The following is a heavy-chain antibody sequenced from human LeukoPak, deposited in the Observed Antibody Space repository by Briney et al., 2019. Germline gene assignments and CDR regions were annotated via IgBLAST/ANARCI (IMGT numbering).Heavy chain of an antibody. CDR3: AKDYYGSSGYLFDY. D-gene: IGHD3-22*01. CDR2: ISWNSGSI. J-gene: IGHJ4*02. Sequence: PGGSLRLSCAASGFTFDDYAMHWVRQAPGKGLEWVSGISWNSGSIGYADSVKGRFTISRDNAKNSLYLQMNSLRAEDTALYYCAKDYYGSSGYLFDYWGQGTLVTVSS. CDR1: GFTFDDYA. V-gene: IGHV3-9*01.